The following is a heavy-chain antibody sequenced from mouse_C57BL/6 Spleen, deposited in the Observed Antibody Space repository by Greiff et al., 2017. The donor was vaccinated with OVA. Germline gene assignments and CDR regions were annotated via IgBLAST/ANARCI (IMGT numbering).Heavy chain of an antibody. V-gene: IGHV5-6*01. J-gene: IGHJ1*03. Sequence: DVQLQESGGDLVKPGGSLKLSCAASGFTFSSYGMSWVRQTPDKRLEWVATISSGGSYTYYPDSVKGRFTISRDNAKNTLYLQMSSLKSEDTAMYYCARQGENWYFDVWGTGTTVTVSS. CDR1: GFTFSSYG. CDR2: ISSGGSYT. CDR3: ARQGENWYFDV.